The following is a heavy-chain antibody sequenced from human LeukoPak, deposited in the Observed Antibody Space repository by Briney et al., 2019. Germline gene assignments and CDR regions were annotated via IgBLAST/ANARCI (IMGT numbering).Heavy chain of an antibody. V-gene: IGHV3-21*04. Sequence: GGSLRLSCAASGFTFSSYSMNWVRQAPGKGLEWVSSISSSSSYIYYADSVKGRFTISRDNSKNTVYLQMNSLRAEDTAIYYCAKDIQGSYWGQGTLVAVSS. J-gene: IGHJ4*02. CDR3: AKDIQGSY. CDR1: GFTFSSYS. D-gene: IGHD2-21*01. CDR2: ISSSSSYI.